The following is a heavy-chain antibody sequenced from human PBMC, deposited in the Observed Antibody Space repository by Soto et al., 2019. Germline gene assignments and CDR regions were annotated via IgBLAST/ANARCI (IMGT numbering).Heavy chain of an antibody. V-gene: IGHV1-69*06. CDR2: IIPIFGTA. Sequence: SVKVSCKASGGTFSSYAISWVRQAPGQGLEWMGGIIPIFGTANYAQKFQGRVTITADKSTSTAYMELSSLRSEDTAVYYCARPTYSSSWYGYYGMDVWGQGTTVTVSS. CDR1: GGTFSSYA. D-gene: IGHD6-13*01. J-gene: IGHJ6*02. CDR3: ARPTYSSSWYGYYGMDV.